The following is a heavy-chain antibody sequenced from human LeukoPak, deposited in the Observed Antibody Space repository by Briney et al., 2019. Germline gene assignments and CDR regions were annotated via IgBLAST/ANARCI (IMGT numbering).Heavy chain of an antibody. Sequence: ASVKVSCKASGYTFTGYYMHWVRQAPGQGLEWMGWINPNSGGTNYAQKFQGRVTMTRDTSISTAYMELSRLRSDDTAVYYCARGRLVVEYAFDIWGQGTMVTVSS. D-gene: IGHD3-9*01. V-gene: IGHV1-2*02. CDR2: INPNSGGT. J-gene: IGHJ3*02. CDR1: GYTFTGYY. CDR3: ARGRLVVEYAFDI.